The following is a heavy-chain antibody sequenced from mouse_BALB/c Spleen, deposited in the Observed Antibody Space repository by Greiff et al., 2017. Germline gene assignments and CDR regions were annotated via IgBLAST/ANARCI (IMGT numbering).Heavy chain of an antibody. CDR1: GFTFSSFG. CDR2: ISSGSSTI. Sequence: EVQGVESGGGLVQPGGSRKLSCAASGFTFSSFGMHWVRQAPEKGLEWVAYISSGSSTIYYADTVKGRFTISRDNPKNTLFLQMTSLRSEDTAMYYCAREGGGFYAMDYWGQGTSVTVSS. CDR3: AREGGGFYAMDY. J-gene: IGHJ4*01. V-gene: IGHV5-17*02.